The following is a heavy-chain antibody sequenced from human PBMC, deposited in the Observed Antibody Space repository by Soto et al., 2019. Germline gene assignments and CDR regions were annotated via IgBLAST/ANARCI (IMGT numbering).Heavy chain of an antibody. D-gene: IGHD3-22*01. CDR2: ISYDGSNK. V-gene: IGHV3-30*18. Sequence: GGSLRLSCAASGFTFSSYGMHWVRQAPGKGLEWVAVISYDGSNKYYADSVKGRFTISRDNSKNTLYLQMNGLRAEDTAVYYCAKDIYDSSYYYYYGMDVWGQGTTVTVSS. CDR3: AKDIYDSSYYYYYGMDV. CDR1: GFTFSSYG. J-gene: IGHJ6*02.